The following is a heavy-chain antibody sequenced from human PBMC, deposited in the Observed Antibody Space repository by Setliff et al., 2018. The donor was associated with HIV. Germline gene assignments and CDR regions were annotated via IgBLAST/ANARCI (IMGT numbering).Heavy chain of an antibody. CDR2: ISPYNGDT. J-gene: IGHJ1*01. CDR1: GYRFNTYG. D-gene: IGHD3-22*01. V-gene: IGHV1-18*01. Sequence: ASEVSCKASGYRFNTYGISWVRQAPGQGLEWMGWISPYNGDTRSAQSLQGRVTLTTDTSTNTAYMEMRTLRSDDTAVYYCVRGVTRDISGYYRDEYFQHWGQGTPVTVSS. CDR3: VRGVTRDISGYYRDEYFQH.